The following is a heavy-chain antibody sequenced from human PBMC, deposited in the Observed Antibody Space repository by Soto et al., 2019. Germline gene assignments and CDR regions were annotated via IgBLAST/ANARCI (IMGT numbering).Heavy chain of an antibody. CDR3: ARDGRYYGMDV. D-gene: IGHD1-26*01. Sequence: QVQLQESGTGLVKPSESLSLTCTVSGGSIGSYYWSWIRQSPGKGLEWIGYIYYSGSANYNPSLKSRVTISVDTSKNQFSLKLSSVTAADTAVYYCARDGRYYGMDVWGQGSTVTVSS. CDR1: GGSIGSYY. V-gene: IGHV4-59*01. J-gene: IGHJ6*02. CDR2: IYYSGSA.